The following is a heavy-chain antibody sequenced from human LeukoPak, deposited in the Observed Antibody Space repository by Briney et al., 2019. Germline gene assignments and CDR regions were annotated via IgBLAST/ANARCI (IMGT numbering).Heavy chain of an antibody. CDR3: AGEVLDIVEPGTNTIDY. Sequence: PGGSLRLSCAASGFTFRDYTMNWVRQAPGKGLEWVSAINKGGSFIKYADSVKGRFIVSRDNAKNLLFLQMNSLRVEDTALYFCAGEVLDIVEPGTNTIDYWGQGTRVTVSS. CDR1: GFTFRDYT. CDR2: INKGGSFI. V-gene: IGHV3-21*01. D-gene: IGHD2-8*01. J-gene: IGHJ4*02.